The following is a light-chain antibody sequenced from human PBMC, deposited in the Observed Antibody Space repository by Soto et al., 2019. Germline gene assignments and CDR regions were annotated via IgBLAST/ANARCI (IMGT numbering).Light chain of an antibody. CDR3: LLYNNYPQT. CDR1: QGIRND. CDR2: AAS. V-gene: IGKV1-17*01. Sequence: DVQMTQSPSSLSASVGDRVTITCRASQGIRNDLGWYQQKPGKAPKRLIYAASSLQSGVPSRFSGSGSGTEFTLTISSLQSADFVTYYSLLYNNYPQTFGQGTNVEIK. J-gene: IGKJ1*01.